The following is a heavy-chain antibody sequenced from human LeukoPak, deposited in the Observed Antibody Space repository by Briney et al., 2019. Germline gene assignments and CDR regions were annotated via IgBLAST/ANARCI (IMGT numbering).Heavy chain of an antibody. V-gene: IGHV1-69*13. CDR3: ARVPDFWSGYYTGTDY. J-gene: IGHJ4*02. CDR1: GGTFSSYA. D-gene: IGHD3-3*01. Sequence: SVKVSCKASGGTFSSYAISWVRQAPGQGLEWMGEIIPIFGTANYAQKFQGRVTITADESTSTAYMELSSLRSEDTAVYYCARVPDFWSGYYTGTDYWGQGTLVTVSS. CDR2: IIPIFGTA.